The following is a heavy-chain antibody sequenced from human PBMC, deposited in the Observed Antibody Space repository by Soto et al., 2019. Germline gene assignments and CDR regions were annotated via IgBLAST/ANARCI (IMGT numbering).Heavy chain of an antibody. CDR1: GYTFTIYG. Sequence: QVQLVQSGAEVKKPGASVKVSCKASGYTFTIYGISWVRQAPGQGLEWMGWISGYNGNTDYAQNLKDRVTLTTDASTSSVYMELRSLRSDDTAVYYCARVDYYDSSGYYGYWGQGTLITVSS. D-gene: IGHD3-22*01. CDR2: ISGYNGNT. CDR3: ARVDYYDSSGYYGY. J-gene: IGHJ4*02. V-gene: IGHV1-18*04.